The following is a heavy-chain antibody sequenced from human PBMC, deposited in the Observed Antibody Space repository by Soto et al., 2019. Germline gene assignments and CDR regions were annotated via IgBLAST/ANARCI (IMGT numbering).Heavy chain of an antibody. J-gene: IGHJ6*02. CDR1: GFTFSYYA. CDR3: AKEMCSGGSCYSSYGMDV. Sequence: SLRLSCAASGFTFSYYAMSWVRQAPGKGLEWVSTISGSGSSTYHADSVRGRFSISRDNSKSTVYLQMNSLRAEDTAVYYCAKEMCSGGSCYSSYGMDVWGQGTTVTVSS. D-gene: IGHD2-15*01. CDR2: ISGSGSST. V-gene: IGHV3-23*01.